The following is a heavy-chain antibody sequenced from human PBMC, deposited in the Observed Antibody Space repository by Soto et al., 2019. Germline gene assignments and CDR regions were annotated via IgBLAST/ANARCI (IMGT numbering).Heavy chain of an antibody. CDR2: MNPNSGNT. CDR1: GYTFTSYD. CDR3: ARYKTYYYDSSGYYTPNYYYYGMDV. V-gene: IGHV1-8*01. J-gene: IGHJ6*02. D-gene: IGHD3-22*01. Sequence: GASVKVSCKASGYTFTSYDINWVRQATGQGLEWMGWMNPNSGNTGYAQKLQGRVTMTRNTSISTAYMELSSLRSEDTAVYYCARYKTYYYDSSGYYTPNYYYYGMDVWGQGTTVTVSS.